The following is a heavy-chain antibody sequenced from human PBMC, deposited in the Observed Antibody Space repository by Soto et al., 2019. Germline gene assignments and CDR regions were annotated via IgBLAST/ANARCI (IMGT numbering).Heavy chain of an antibody. CDR3: AKDMRVAARRWHQAGDY. D-gene: IGHD6-6*01. CDR1: GFTFSSYG. Sequence: QVQLVESGGGVVQPGRSLRLSCAASGFTFSSYGMHWVHQAPGKGLEWVAVISYDGSNKYYADSVKGRFTISRDNSKNTLYLQMNSLRAEDTAVYYCAKDMRVAARRWHQAGDYWGQGTLVTVSS. J-gene: IGHJ4*02. CDR2: ISYDGSNK. V-gene: IGHV3-30*18.